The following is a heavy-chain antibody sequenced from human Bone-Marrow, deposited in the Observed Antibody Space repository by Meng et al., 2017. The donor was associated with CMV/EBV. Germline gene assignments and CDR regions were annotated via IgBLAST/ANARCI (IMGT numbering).Heavy chain of an antibody. D-gene: IGHD4-17*01. CDR1: GGSVSSGDYY. CDR3: ARATTVTFYYYGMDV. CDR2: IHNSGDT. J-gene: IGHJ6*02. V-gene: IGHV4-61*08. Sequence: SETLSLTCTVSGGSVSSGDYYWSWIRQPPGKGLEWIGYIHNSGDTNYNPSLKSRVTISVDTSKNQFSLKVSSVTAADTAVYYCARATTVTFYYYGMDVWGQGTTVTVSS.